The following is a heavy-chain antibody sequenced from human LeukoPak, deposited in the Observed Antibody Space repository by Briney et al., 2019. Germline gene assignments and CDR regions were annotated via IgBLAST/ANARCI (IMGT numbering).Heavy chain of an antibody. CDR3: ARHALLEWLLWRD. CDR2: IYYSGST. V-gene: IGHV4-30-4*08. Sequence: PSQTLSLTCTVSGGSISSGDYYWSWIRQPPGKGLEWIGYIYYSGSTYYNPSLKSRVTISVDTSKNQFSLKLSSVTAAGTAVYYCARHALLEWLLWRDWGQGTLVTVSS. J-gene: IGHJ4*02. D-gene: IGHD3-3*01. CDR1: GGSISSGDYY.